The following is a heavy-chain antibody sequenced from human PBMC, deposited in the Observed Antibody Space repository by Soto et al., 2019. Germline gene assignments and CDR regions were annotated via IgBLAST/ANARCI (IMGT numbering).Heavy chain of an antibody. D-gene: IGHD3-10*01. J-gene: IGHJ4*01. CDR3: ARDSGYGSGSSVNRYLDC. CDR2: ISGKSDYI. CDR1: GITFSTYH. Sequence: GGSLRLSCAASGITFSTYHMTWVRQAPGKGLGWVSSISGKSDYIYYADSVKGRFTISRDNAKTSLYLQMNSLRAEDTAVYYCARDSGYGSGSSVNRYLDCWGRGTLVTVSS. V-gene: IGHV3-21*01.